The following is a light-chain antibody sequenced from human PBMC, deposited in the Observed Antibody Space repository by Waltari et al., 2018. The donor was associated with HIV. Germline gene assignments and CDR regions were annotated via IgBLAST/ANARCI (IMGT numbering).Light chain of an antibody. V-gene: IGLV1-44*01. CDR2: SLD. CDR3: AAWDDSLNAYV. CDR1: SSNIGSKT. Sequence: QSVLTQTPSASGTPGQRVIVSCSGSSSNIGSKTVNWYQQLPGAAPRLLIHSLDQRPSGVPDRFSGSKSGASASLAISGLQSEDEADYYCAAWDDSLNAYVFGGGTKVTVL. J-gene: IGLJ1*01.